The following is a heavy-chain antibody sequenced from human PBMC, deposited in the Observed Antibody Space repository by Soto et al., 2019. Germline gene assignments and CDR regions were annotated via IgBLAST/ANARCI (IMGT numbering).Heavy chain of an antibody. CDR3: AHKGPEDWPLDY. CDR1: GFSLSTSGVG. Sequence: SGPTLVNPTQTLTLTCTFSGFSLSTSGVGVGWIRQSPGKALEWLAAIYWDDDKRYSPSLKSRLSITKDTSKNQVVLTMTNMDPVDTATYYCAHKGPEDWPLDYWGQGTLVTVSS. D-gene: IGHD3-9*01. J-gene: IGHJ4*02. CDR2: IYWDDDK. V-gene: IGHV2-5*02.